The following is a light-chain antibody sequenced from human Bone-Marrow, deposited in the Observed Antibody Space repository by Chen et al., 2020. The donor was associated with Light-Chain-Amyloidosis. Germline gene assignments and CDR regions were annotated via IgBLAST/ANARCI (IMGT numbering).Light chain of an antibody. CDR1: NSGSTS. CDR2: DDS. J-gene: IGLJ3*02. Sequence: SYVLTQPSSVSVAPGQTATIACGGNNSGSTSVHWYQQTPGQAPLLVFYDDSDRPSGIPERLSGSNSGNTATLTISRVEAGDEADYYCQVWDRSSDRPVFGGGTKLTVL. CDR3: QVWDRSSDRPV. V-gene: IGLV3-21*02.